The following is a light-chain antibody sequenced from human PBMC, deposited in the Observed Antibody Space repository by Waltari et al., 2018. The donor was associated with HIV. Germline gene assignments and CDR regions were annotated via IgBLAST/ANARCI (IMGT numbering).Light chain of an antibody. J-gene: IGKJ2*01. CDR1: QSINTS. V-gene: IGKV1-39*01. CDR3: QQTYTTPRYT. Sequence: EIQLTQSSSSLCASDRDRVTVPCRASQSINTSLNWYQQKPGKAPKLLIDAATSLQSGVPSRFSGSGSGTDFTLTISSLQPEDFATYYCQQTYTTPRYTFGQGTKVEIK. CDR2: AAT.